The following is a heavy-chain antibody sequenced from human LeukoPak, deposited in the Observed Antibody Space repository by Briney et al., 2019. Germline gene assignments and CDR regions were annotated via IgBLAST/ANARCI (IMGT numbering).Heavy chain of an antibody. J-gene: IGHJ5*01. CDR2: IYYTGLT. V-gene: IGHV4-30-4*01. Sequence: PSETLSLTCSVSGGSIFRGDYYWSWIRQPPGKGLEWIGYIYYTGLTYYSPSLKSRAAISVDTSKSQFSLKLTSVTAADTAVYYCARGGGGSSTVTMYWFDSWGQGTLVTVSS. D-gene: IGHD4-17*01. CDR3: ARGGGGSSTVTMYWFDS. CDR1: GGSIFRGDYY.